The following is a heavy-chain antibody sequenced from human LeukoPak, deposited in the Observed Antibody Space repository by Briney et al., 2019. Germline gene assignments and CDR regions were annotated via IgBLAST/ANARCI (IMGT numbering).Heavy chain of an antibody. CDR3: ARAEGQSGPFDY. Sequence: ASVKVSCKASGYTFTSYGIGWVRQAPGQGLEWMGWINPNSGGTNYAQKFQGWVTMTRDTSISTAYMELSRLRSDDTAVYYCARAEGQSGPFDYWGQGTLVTVSS. V-gene: IGHV1-2*04. J-gene: IGHJ4*02. CDR2: INPNSGGT. D-gene: IGHD5-12*01. CDR1: GYTFTSYG.